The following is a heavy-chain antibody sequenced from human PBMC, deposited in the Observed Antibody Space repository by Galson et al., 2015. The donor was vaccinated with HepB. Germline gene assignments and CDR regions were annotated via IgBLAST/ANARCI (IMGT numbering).Heavy chain of an antibody. Sequence: SVKVSCKASGYTFTSYYMHWVRQAPGQGLEWMGIINPSGGSTSYAQKFQGRVTMTRDTSTSTVYMELSSLRSEDTAVYYCATSGYSSSWYTGGASGLDYWGQGTLVTVSS. V-gene: IGHV1-46*01. CDR1: GYTFTSYY. CDR2: INPSGGST. J-gene: IGHJ4*02. CDR3: ATSGYSSSWYTGGASGLDY. D-gene: IGHD6-13*01.